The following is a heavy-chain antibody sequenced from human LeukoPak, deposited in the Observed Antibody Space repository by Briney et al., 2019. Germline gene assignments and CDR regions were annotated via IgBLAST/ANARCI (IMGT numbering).Heavy chain of an antibody. Sequence: SVTVSRQTSRYTFTGSYILWVRQAPGQGLEWMGWINPNSGGTNYAQGFQGRVTMTRDTSISPVYMQLSRLHFDDTAVYYCARDRSLGAEDDAFAVWG. V-gene: IGHV1-2*02. CDR2: INPNSGGT. D-gene: IGHD1-26*01. CDR1: RYTFTGSY. CDR3: ARDRSLGAEDDAFAV. J-gene: IGHJ3*01.